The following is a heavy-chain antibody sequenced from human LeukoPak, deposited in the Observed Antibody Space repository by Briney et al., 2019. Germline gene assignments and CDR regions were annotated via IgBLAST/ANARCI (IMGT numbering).Heavy chain of an antibody. CDR2: INPNSSGT. CDR1: GYTFTGYY. Sequence: ASVKVSCKASGYTFTGYYMHWVRQAPGQGLEWMGWINPNSSGTNYAQKFQGRVTMTRDTSISTAYMELSRLRSDDTAVYHCAREEWTWGTGIDYWGQGTLVTVSS. J-gene: IGHJ4*02. D-gene: IGHD3-10*01. CDR3: AREEWTWGTGIDY. V-gene: IGHV1-2*02.